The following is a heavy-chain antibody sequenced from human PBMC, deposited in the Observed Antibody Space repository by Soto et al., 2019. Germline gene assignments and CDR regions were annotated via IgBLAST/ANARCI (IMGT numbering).Heavy chain of an antibody. Sequence: VQLVESGGGVVQPGRSLRLSCAASGFTFSSYGMHWVRQAPGKGLEWVAVISYDGSNKYYADSVKGRFTISRDNSKNTLYLQMNSLRAEDTAVYYCAKDREGGMDVWGQGTTVTVSS. D-gene: IGHD3-10*01. CDR2: ISYDGSNK. V-gene: IGHV3-30*18. CDR1: GFTFSSYG. CDR3: AKDREGGMDV. J-gene: IGHJ6*02.